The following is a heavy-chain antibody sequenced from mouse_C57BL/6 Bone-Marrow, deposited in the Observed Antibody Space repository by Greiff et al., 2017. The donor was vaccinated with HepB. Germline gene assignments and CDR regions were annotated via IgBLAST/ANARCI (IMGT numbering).Heavy chain of an antibody. CDR3: ARDAGIYYGYDGAAMDY. V-gene: IGHV7-1*01. J-gene: IGHJ4*01. CDR2: SRNKANDYTT. Sequence: DVMLVESGGGLVQSGRSLRLSCAPSGFTFSDFYMEWVRQAPGKGLEWIAASRNKANDYTTEYSASVKGRFIVSRDTSQSILYLQMNALRAEDTAIDYCARDAGIYYGYDGAAMDYWGQGTSVTVSS. CDR1: GFTFSDFY. D-gene: IGHD2-2*01.